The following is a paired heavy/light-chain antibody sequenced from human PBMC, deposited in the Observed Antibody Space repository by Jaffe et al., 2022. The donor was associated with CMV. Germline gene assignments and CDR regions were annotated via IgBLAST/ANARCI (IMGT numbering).Light chain of an antibody. CDR1: SSDVGGYNY. CDR2: DVS. J-gene: IGLJ1*01. Sequence: QSALTQPASVSGSPGQSITISCTGTSSDVGGYNYVSWYQQYPGKAPKLMIYDVSNRPSGVSNRFSGSKSGNTASLTISGLQAEDEAKYYCCSFISSTTLNVFGTGTEVTVL. CDR3: CSFISSTTLNV. V-gene: IGLV2-14*03.
Heavy chain of an antibody. J-gene: IGHJ6*03. Sequence: EVQLVESGGDLVQPGGSLRLSCAASGFTFSNYAMTWVRQAPGKGLEWVSAITDSGGTTYHANSVKGRFTISRDNFKSTLYLQMNSLKAEDTAVYYCAKDPGGHWYNYMDVWGKGTTVTVS. CDR1: GFTFSNYA. CDR3: AKDPGGHWYNYMDV. D-gene: IGHD3-10*01. CDR2: ITDSGGTT. V-gene: IGHV3-23*04.